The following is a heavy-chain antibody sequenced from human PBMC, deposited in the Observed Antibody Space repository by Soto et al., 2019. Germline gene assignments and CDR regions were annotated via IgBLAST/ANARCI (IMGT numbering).Heavy chain of an antibody. CDR1: GFKFDDYA. Sequence: EVLLVGSGGGLVQPGSSLRVSCAASGFKFDDYAMHWVRQAPGKNMDWGSGIGWEGGTVGYADSVKGRFTISIDNAKNPLYLEMNTLRSEDTALHYCAKDRAEDFGYLLDTMNYWGAGTLVNVAS. D-gene: IGHD5-12*01. J-gene: IGHJ4*01. CDR3: AKDRAEDFGYLLDTMNY. CDR2: IGWEGGTV. V-gene: IGHV3-9*01.